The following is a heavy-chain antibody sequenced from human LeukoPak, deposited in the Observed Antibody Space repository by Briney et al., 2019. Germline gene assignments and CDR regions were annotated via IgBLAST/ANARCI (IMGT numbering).Heavy chain of an antibody. D-gene: IGHD3-9*01. CDR3: AKDLSLRNYDILTGYYRYYYYMDV. CDR1: GFTFSSYG. V-gene: IGHV3-30*02. J-gene: IGHJ6*03. Sequence: PGGSLRLSCAASGFTFSSYGMHWVRQAPGKGLEWVAFIRYDGSNKYYADSVKGRFTISRDNSKNTLYLQMNSLRAEDTAVYYCAKDLSLRNYDILTGYYRYYYYMDVWGKGTTVTISS. CDR2: IRYDGSNK.